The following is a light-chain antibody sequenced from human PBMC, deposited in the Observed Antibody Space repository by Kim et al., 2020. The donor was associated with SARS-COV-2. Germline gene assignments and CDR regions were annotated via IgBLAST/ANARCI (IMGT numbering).Light chain of an antibody. CDR3: QQTYSTLIP. Sequence: DIQMTQSPSSLSASVGDRVTITCRASQRISSYLNWYQQKPGKAPKLLIYAASSLQSGVPSRFSGSGSGTDFTLTISSLQPEDFATYYCQQTYSTLIPFGQGTRLEI. CDR1: QRISSY. J-gene: IGKJ5*01. V-gene: IGKV1-39*01. CDR2: AAS.